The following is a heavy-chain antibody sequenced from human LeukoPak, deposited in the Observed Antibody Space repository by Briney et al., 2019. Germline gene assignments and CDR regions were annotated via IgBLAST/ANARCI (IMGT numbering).Heavy chain of an antibody. Sequence: PGGSLRLSCAASEFTFSSYSMNWVRQAPGKGLEWVSYITNSGNSKSYADSVKGRFTISRDNTKSSLYLQMNGLRAEDTAVYYCARDPVWIAAAGTFEDWIVWGQGTLVTVSS. V-gene: IGHV3-48*01. CDR2: ITNSGNSK. CDR1: EFTFSSYS. CDR3: ARDPVWIAAAGTFEDWIV. J-gene: IGHJ4*02. D-gene: IGHD6-13*01.